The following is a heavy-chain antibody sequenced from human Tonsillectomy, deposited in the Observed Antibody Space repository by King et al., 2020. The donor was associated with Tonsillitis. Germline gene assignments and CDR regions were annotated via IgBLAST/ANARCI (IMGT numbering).Heavy chain of an antibody. V-gene: IGHV3-48*03. Sequence: QLVQSGGGLVQPGGSLRLSCAASGFTFSRYEMNWVRQAPGKGLEWVSYISSSGSIIQYADSVKGRFTISRDNAKNSLYLQMNSLRAEDTAVYYCARYYGSGSYLDYWGQGTLVTVSS. CDR3: ARYYGSGSYLDY. CDR2: ISSSGSII. D-gene: IGHD3-10*01. J-gene: IGHJ4*02. CDR1: GFTFSRYE.